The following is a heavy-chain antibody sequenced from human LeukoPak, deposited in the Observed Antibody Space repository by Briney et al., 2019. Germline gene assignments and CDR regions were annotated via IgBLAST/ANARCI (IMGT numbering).Heavy chain of an antibody. CDR1: GGPISSYY. V-gene: IGHV4-4*07. D-gene: IGHD6-19*01. CDR2: IYTSGST. CDR3: ARVGGWSDFDY. Sequence: SETLSLTCIVSGGPISSYYWSWIRQPAGKGREWIGRIYTSGSTNYNPSLKSRVTMSVDTSKNQFSLKLSSVTAADTAVYYCARVGGWSDFDYWGQGTLVTVSS. J-gene: IGHJ4*02.